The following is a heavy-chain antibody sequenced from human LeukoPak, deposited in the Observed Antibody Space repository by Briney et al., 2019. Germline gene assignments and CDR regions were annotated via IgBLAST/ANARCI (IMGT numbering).Heavy chain of an antibody. CDR3: VKDSGPIAVAATVYDY. V-gene: IGHV3-64D*06. D-gene: IGHD6-19*01. J-gene: IGHJ4*02. CDR2: IISNGGST. Sequence: GGSLRLSCSAPGFSFTSSAMQWVRPAPGKGLEYVSVIISNGGSTYYADSVKGRFTISRDNSKNTLYLQMSSLRAEDTAVYYCVKDSGPIAVAATVYDYWGQGALVTVSS. CDR1: GFSFTSSA.